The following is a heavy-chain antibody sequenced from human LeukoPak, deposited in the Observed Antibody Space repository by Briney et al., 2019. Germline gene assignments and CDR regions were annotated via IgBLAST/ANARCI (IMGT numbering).Heavy chain of an antibody. V-gene: IGHV1-2*02. CDR1: GYTFTDYY. Sequence: ASVKVSCKASGYTFTDYYMHWVRQAPGQGLEWMGWINPNSGGTNYAQKFQGRVTMTRDTSISTAYMELSRVRSDDTAVYYCARSNALWFGEHYYYCGMDVWGQGTTVTVSS. J-gene: IGHJ6*02. CDR2: INPNSGGT. CDR3: ARSNALWFGEHYYYCGMDV. D-gene: IGHD3-10*01.